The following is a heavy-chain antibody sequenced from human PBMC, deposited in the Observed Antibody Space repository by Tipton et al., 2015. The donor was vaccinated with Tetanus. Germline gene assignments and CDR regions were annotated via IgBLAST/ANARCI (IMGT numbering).Heavy chain of an antibody. Sequence: TLSLTCTVSGGSISSYYWSWIRQPPGKGLEWIGYIYYSGSTNYNPSLKSRVTISVDTSKNQFSLKLSSVTAADTAVYYCASVGSSSWPHTWFDPWGQGTLVTVSS. CDR1: GGSISSYY. CDR2: IYYSGST. D-gene: IGHD6-13*01. CDR3: ASVGSSSWPHTWFDP. V-gene: IGHV4-59*01. J-gene: IGHJ5*02.